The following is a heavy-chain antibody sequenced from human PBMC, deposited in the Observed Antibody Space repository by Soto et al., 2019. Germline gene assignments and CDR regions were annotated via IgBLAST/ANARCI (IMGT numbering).Heavy chain of an antibody. D-gene: IGHD3-3*01. V-gene: IGHV3-49*04. CDR2: ATSQAFGGTT. J-gene: IGHJ6*02. CDR1: GFTSDDYA. Sequence: GGSLRLSCTFSGFTSDDYALTWVRQAPGKGLEWVAFATSQAFGGTTDYAASLKGRFTISRDDSTTVAYLQMNSLQTEDTAIYYCTRDGDFYGMDVWGQGTTVTVSS. CDR3: TRDGDFYGMDV.